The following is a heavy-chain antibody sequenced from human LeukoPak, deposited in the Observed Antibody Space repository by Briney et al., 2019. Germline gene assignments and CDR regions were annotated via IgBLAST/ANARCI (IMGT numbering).Heavy chain of an antibody. CDR3: ASLRYFDWLFPQRDY. Sequence: GGSLRLSCAASGFTFSSCSMNWVRQAPGKGLEWVSYISSSSSTIYYADSVKGRFTISRDNAKNSLYLQMNSLRAEDTAVYYCASLRYFDWLFPQRDYWGQGTLVTVSS. CDR1: GFTFSSCS. CDR2: ISSSSSTI. V-gene: IGHV3-48*04. D-gene: IGHD3-9*01. J-gene: IGHJ4*02.